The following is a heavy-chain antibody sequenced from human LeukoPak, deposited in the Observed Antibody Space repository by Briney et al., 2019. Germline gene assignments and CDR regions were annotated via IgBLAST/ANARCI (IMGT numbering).Heavy chain of an antibody. V-gene: IGHV5-51*01. CDR3: ARHSVRRTYYFDY. CDR2: IYPGDSDT. CDR1: GYSFSSYW. D-gene: IGHD3-10*02. Sequence: GESLKISRKGSGYSFSSYWIGWVRQMPGKGLEWMEIIYPGDSDTRYSPSFLGQVTISADKSTSTAYLQWSSLKASDTAMYFCARHSVRRTYYFDYWGQGTLVTVSS. J-gene: IGHJ4*02.